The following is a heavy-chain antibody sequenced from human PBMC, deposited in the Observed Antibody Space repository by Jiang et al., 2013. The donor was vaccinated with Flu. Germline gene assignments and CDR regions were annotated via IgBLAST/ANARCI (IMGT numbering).Heavy chain of an antibody. J-gene: IGHJ5*02. V-gene: IGHV4-38-2*02. D-gene: IGHD2-15*01. CDR2: ISHNGKA. CDR1: GYPLSSGFY. CDR3: ARGFTGSASADPSDPHNWFDP. Sequence: GSGLVKPSGTLSLTCTVSGYPLSSGFYWGWIRQSPGKGLEWIGSISHNGKAYYNPSLRSRVSISVDTSKNQFSLRLTSVTAADTAIYHCARGFTGSASADPSDPHNWFDPWGQGARVTVSS.